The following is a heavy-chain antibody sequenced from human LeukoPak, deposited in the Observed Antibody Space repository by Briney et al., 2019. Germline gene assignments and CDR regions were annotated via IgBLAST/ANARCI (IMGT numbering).Heavy chain of an antibody. J-gene: IGHJ4*02. Sequence: SETLSLTCTVSGYSIGSGYYWGWIRQPPGKGLEWIGSIYHSGSTYYNPSLKSRVTISVDTSKNQFSLKLSSVTAADTAVYYCASYFLEMATIRFWGQGTLVTVSS. D-gene: IGHD5-24*01. V-gene: IGHV4-38-2*02. CDR1: GYSIGSGYY. CDR2: IYHSGST. CDR3: ASYFLEMATIRF.